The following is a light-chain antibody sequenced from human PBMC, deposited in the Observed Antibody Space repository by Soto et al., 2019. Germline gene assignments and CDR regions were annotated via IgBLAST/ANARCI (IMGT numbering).Light chain of an antibody. CDR2: RAS. CDR3: QQRSNWIT. V-gene: IGKV3-11*01. J-gene: IGKJ5*01. CDR1: QSVSSN. Sequence: VLTQSPCTLSLSPGERATLSCRASQSVSSNLAWYQQKPGQAPRLLIYRASTRATGTPARFSGSGSGTEFTLTINSLEPEDFAVYYCQQRSNWITFGQGTRLEIK.